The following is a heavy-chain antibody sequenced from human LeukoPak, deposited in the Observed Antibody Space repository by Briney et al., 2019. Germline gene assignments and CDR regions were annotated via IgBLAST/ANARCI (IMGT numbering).Heavy chain of an antibody. CDR1: GFTFSSYE. J-gene: IGHJ6*03. CDR3: ARDGPSSSWYEVYYYYYYMDV. CDR2: ISSSGSTI. Sequence: GGSLRLSCAASGFTFSSYEMNWVRQAPGKGQEWVSYISSSGSTIYYADSVKGRFTISRDNAKNSLYLQMNSLRAEDTAVYYCARDGPSSSWYEVYYYYYYMDVWGKGTTVTVSS. D-gene: IGHD6-13*01. V-gene: IGHV3-48*03.